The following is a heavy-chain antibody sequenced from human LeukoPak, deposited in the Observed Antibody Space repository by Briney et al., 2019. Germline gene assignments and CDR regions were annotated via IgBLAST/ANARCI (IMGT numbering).Heavy chain of an antibody. D-gene: IGHD5-12*01. CDR3: ARGRGYSGYDGDY. J-gene: IGHJ4*02. CDR1: GFTFSSYS. Sequence: GGSLRLSCAASGFTFSSYSMNWVRQAPGKGLEWVSSISSSSSYIYYADSVKGRFTISRDNAKNSLYLQMNSLRAEDTAVYYCARGRGYSGYDGDYCGQGTLVTVSS. V-gene: IGHV3-21*01. CDR2: ISSSSSYI.